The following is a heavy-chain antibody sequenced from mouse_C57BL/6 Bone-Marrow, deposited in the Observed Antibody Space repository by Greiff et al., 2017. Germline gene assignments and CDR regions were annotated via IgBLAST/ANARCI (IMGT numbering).Heavy chain of an antibody. J-gene: IGHJ2*01. CDR1: GYTFTSSG. D-gene: IGHD2-3*01. Sequence: LVESGAELARPGASVKLSCKASGYTFTSSGISWVKQRTGQGLEWIGEIYPRSGNTYYNEKFKGKATLTADKSSSTAYMELRSLTSEDSAVYFCARCDGYYGYWGQGTTLTVSS. CDR2: IYPRSGNT. CDR3: ARCDGYYGY. V-gene: IGHV1-81*01.